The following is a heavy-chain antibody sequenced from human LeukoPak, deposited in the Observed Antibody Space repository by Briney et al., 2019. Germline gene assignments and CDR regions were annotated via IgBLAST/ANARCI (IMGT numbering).Heavy chain of an antibody. CDR3: AKMARGVHFDY. J-gene: IGHJ4*02. CDR2: ISGSGGST. Sequence: GGALRLSCAGSGFTFSSYAMSWVRQAPGKGLEWVSAISGSGGSTYYADSVKGRFTISRDSSKNTLYLQMNSLRAEDTAVYYCAKMARGVHFDYWGQGTLVTVSS. V-gene: IGHV3-23*01. D-gene: IGHD3-10*01. CDR1: GFTFSSYA.